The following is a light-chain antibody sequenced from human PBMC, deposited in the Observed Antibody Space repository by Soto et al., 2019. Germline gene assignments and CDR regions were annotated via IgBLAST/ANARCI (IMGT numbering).Light chain of an antibody. J-gene: IGKJ4*01. V-gene: IGKV1-9*01. Sequence: DIQLTQSPSFLSASVGDRVTITCRASQGISSYLAWYQQKPGKAPKLLIYAASTLQSGVPSGFSGNRSGTEFTLTISSLQPEDFATYYCQQLNSYPLTFGGGTKVEIK. CDR1: QGISSY. CDR2: AAS. CDR3: QQLNSYPLT.